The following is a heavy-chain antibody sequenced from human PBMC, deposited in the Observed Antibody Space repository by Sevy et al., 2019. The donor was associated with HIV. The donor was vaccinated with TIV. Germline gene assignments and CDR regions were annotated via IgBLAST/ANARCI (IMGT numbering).Heavy chain of an antibody. CDR2: ISYSGNT. CDR3: ARDLGITKIRGIYNYYGMDV. Sequence: SETVSLTCTVSGGSINNYYWSWIRQSPGEGLEWIGYISYSGNTNYNPSLKSRVTISVDTSRNQFSLKLNSVTAADTAVYYCARDLGITKIRGIYNYYGMDVWGQGTTVTVSS. V-gene: IGHV4-59*01. CDR1: GGSINNYY. D-gene: IGHD3-10*01. J-gene: IGHJ6*02.